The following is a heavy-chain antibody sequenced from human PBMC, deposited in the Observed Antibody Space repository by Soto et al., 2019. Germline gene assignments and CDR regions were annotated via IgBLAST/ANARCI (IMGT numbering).Heavy chain of an antibody. V-gene: IGHV1-46*01. CDR1: GYTFTSYY. D-gene: IGHD2-8*01. CDR3: ARRYCTNGVCYSISFAFDI. Sequence: GASVKVSCKASGYTFTSYYMHWVRQAPGQGLEWMGIINPSGGSTSYAQKFQGRVTMTRDTSTSTVYMEMSSLRCEDTAVYYCARRYCTNGVCYSISFAFDIWGQGTMVTVSS. CDR2: INPSGGST. J-gene: IGHJ3*02.